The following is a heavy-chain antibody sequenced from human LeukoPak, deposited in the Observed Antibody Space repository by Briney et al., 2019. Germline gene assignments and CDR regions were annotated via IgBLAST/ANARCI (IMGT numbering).Heavy chain of an antibody. CDR1: GFTFSNYG. V-gene: IGHV3-23*01. J-gene: IGHJ4*02. D-gene: IGHD3-10*01. CDR3: AKSPPRYYYGSGSSYYFDY. CDR2: IGTSGGNT. Sequence: GGSLRLSCAASGFTFSNYGIHWVRQAPGKGLEWVSAIGTSGGNTYYADSVRGRFTISRDNSKNTLYLQMNSLRAEDTAVYYCAKSPPRYYYGSGSSYYFDYWGQGTLVTVSS.